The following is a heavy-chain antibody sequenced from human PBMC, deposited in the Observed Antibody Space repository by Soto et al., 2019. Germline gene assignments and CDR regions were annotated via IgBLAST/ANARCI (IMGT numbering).Heavy chain of an antibody. Sequence: GGSLRLSCTVSGFAFNNYGINWVRQAPGKGLEWVSSISKSDYTYYSDSVKGRFAIPRDNAKSSVSLQVNTLRVEDTAVYYCAREDSIIIPAVSDFWGQGTLVTVSS. V-gene: IGHV3-21*01. CDR2: ISKSDYT. CDR3: AREDSIIIPAVSDF. J-gene: IGHJ4*02. D-gene: IGHD2-2*01. CDR1: GFAFNNYG.